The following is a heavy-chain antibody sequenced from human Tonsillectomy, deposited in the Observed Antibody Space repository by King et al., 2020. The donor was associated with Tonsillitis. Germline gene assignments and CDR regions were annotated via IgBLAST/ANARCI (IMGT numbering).Heavy chain of an antibody. CDR3: ARETVTTPYYFDY. D-gene: IGHD4-17*01. CDR2: IGGSTTTI. V-gene: IGHV3-48*01. CDR1: RFTFSNYN. Sequence: VQLVESGGGLVQPGGSLRLSCAASRFTFSNYNINWVRQAPGKGLEWISYIGGSTTTIYYADSVKGRFTTSRDNAKNSLYLQMNSLRAEDTAVYYCARETVTTPYYFDYWGQGTLVTVSS. J-gene: IGHJ4*02.